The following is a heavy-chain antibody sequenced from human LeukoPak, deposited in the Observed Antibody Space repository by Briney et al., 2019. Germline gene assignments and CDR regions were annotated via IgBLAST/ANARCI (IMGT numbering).Heavy chain of an antibody. J-gene: IGHJ5*02. Sequence: GEALQISSKGSGGGFTSYWIRWGRRMPGKGGGWRGRIDHSDCYTNYSPSFQGHVTISADKSISTAHLQWSSLKASDTAMYYCARERAGGYCSGGSCPNCFDPWGQGTLVTVSS. V-gene: IGHV5-10-1*01. D-gene: IGHD2-15*01. CDR1: GGGFTSYW. CDR2: IDHSDCYT. CDR3: ARERAGGYCSGGSCPNCFDP.